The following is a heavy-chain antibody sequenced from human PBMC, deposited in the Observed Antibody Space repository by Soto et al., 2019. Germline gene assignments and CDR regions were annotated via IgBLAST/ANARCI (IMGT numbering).Heavy chain of an antibody. CDR3: ARAGGSSVWSGFDH. D-gene: IGHD6-25*01. V-gene: IGHV1-2*02. CDR2: INPKSGGT. Sequence: VSVQVSCKASGYTFTDYCMHWVRQAPGQGLEWMGWINPKSGGTDYAQNFQGRIIMTRDTSISTAYMDLSRLTSDDTAVYYCARAGGSSVWSGFDHWGQGTVVTGSS. CDR1: GYTFTDYC. J-gene: IGHJ5*02.